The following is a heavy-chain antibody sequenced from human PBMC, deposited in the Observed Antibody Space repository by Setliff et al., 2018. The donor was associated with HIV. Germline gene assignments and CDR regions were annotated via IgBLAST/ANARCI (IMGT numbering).Heavy chain of an antibody. Sequence: PGGSLRLSCTASGFTFSDFYMSWIRQAPGKGLEWISDIMSSGTYTNYADSVRGRFTISRDNARNSLYLQMSSLRAEDTAVYYCARVTGTTVFHYWGQGTLVTVSS. CDR3: ARVTGTTVFHY. CDR1: GFTFSDFY. CDR2: IMSSGTYT. D-gene: IGHD1-7*01. V-gene: IGHV3-11*06. J-gene: IGHJ4*02.